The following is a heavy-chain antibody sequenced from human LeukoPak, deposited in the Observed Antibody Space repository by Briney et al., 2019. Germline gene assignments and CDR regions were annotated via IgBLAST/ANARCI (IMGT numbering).Heavy chain of an antibody. Sequence: GGSLRLSCAASGFTFSSYAMNWVRQAPGKGLEWVSTISGSGGITYYAGSVKGRFTISRDNSKNTLYLQMNSLRAEDTAVYFCAKSLYYYDSSGYYLYYFDHWGQGTLVTVSS. CDR1: GFTFSSYA. CDR3: AKSLYYYDSSGYYLYYFDH. J-gene: IGHJ4*02. D-gene: IGHD3-22*01. V-gene: IGHV3-23*01. CDR2: ISGSGGIT.